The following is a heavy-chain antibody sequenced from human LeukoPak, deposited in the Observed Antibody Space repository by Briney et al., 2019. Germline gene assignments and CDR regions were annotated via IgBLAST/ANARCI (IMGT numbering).Heavy chain of an antibody. Sequence: ASVKVSCKASRYTFSDFYIHWVRQAPGQGLEWVGWINPSGGGTNYAPQFQGRVTMARDTSISTAYMELSRLTSDDTAVYYCAKDRRGPKSYYYFYYMDVWGKGTTVTVSS. CDR1: RYTFSDFY. V-gene: IGHV1-2*02. J-gene: IGHJ6*03. CDR3: AKDRRGPKSYYYFYYMDV. D-gene: IGHD3-16*01. CDR2: INPSGGGT.